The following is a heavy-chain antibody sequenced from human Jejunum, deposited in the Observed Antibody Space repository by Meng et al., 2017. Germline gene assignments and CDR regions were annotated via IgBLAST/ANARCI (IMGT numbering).Heavy chain of an antibody. J-gene: IGHJ6*02. CDR1: GYTFTSYY. D-gene: IGHD2-2*01. V-gene: IGHV1-18*01. Sequence: ASVKVSCKASGYTFTSYYISWVRQAPGQGLEWMGWISPYNDNTNYAQKLQGRVTMITDTSTSTAYMELRGLRSDDTAVYYCARVNPYTNGVVPAAPGYGMDVWGQGTTVTVSS. CDR2: ISPYNDNT. CDR3: ARVNPYTNGVVPAAPGYGMDV.